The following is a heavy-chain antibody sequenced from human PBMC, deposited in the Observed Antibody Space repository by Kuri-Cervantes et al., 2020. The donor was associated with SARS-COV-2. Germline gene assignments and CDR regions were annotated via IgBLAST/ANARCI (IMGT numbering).Heavy chain of an antibody. V-gene: IGHV3-73*01. Sequence: GESLKISCVASGLPFSNAWMSWVRQAPGKGLEWVGRVRGKANNYATAYAASVKGRFTISRDDLKNMAYLQMNSLKTEDTAVYYCTTLIDYWGQGALVTVSS. CDR2: VRGKANNYAT. CDR1: GLPFSNAW. J-gene: IGHJ4*02. CDR3: TTLIDY.